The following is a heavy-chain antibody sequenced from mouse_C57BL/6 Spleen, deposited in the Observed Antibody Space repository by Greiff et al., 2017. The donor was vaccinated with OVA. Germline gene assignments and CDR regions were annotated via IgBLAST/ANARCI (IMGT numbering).Heavy chain of an antibody. CDR3: ARIYGNYEAWFAY. CDR2: ISSGSSTI. Sequence: DVMLVESGGGLVKPGGSLKLSCAASGFTFSDYGMHWVRQAPEKGLEWVAYISSGSSTIYYADTVKGRFTISRDNAKNTLFLQMTSLRSEDTAMYYCARIYGNYEAWFAYWGQGTLDTVSA. J-gene: IGHJ3*01. CDR1: GFTFSDYG. V-gene: IGHV5-17*01. D-gene: IGHD2-1*01.